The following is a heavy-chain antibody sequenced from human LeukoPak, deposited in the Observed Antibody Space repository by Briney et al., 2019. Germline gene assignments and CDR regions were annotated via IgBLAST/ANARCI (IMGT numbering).Heavy chain of an antibody. J-gene: IGHJ5*02. CDR2: IYPGDSDT. CDR1: GYNFPIYW. Sequence: GESLKISCQGSGYNFPIYWIGWVRQMPGKGLEWMGIIYPGDSDTRYSPSFQGQVTISADKSISTAYLQWSSLKASDTAMYYCARLGSSSWWFDPWGQGTLVTVSS. D-gene: IGHD6-13*01. CDR3: ARLGSSSWWFDP. V-gene: IGHV5-51*01.